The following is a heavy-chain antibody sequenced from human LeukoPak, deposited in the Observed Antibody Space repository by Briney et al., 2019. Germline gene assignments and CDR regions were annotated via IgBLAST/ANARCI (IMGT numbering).Heavy chain of an antibody. J-gene: IGHJ4*02. CDR2: ISWNSGST. V-gene: IGHV3-9*01. CDR3: AKEVYSYGSGGFDY. D-gene: IGHD5-18*01. Sequence: QAGGSLRLSCAASGFIFDDYAMHWVRQAPGKGLEWVSGISWNSGSTGYADSVKGRFTISRDNAKNSLYLQMNSLRAEDTALYYCAKEVYSYGSGGFDYWGQGTLVTVSS. CDR1: GFIFDDYA.